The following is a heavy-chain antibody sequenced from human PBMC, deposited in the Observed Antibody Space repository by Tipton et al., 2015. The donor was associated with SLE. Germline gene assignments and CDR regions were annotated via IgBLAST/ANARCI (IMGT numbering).Heavy chain of an antibody. CDR2: IYYSGST. Sequence: TLSLTCAVYGGSFSGYYWSWIRQHPGKGLEWIGYIYYSGSTYYNPSLKSRVTISVDTSKNQFSLKLTYVTAADTAVYYCVRGGGSSSGRWFDPWGRGTLVTVSS. J-gene: IGHJ5*02. CDR3: VRGGGSSSGRWFDP. V-gene: IGHV4-31*11. CDR1: GGSFSGYY. D-gene: IGHD3-10*01.